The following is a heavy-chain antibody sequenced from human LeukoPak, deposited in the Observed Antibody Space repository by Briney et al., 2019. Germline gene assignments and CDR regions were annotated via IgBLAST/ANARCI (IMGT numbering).Heavy chain of an antibody. J-gene: IGHJ4*02. Sequence: ASVKVACKASGYTFTSYYMHWVRQAPGQGLEWMGIINPSGGSTSYAQKFQGRVTMTRDTSTSTVYMELSSLRSEDTAVYYCATRQQLAHFDYWGQGTLVTVSS. D-gene: IGHD6-13*01. CDR3: ATRQQLAHFDY. CDR2: INPSGGST. CDR1: GYTFTSYY. V-gene: IGHV1-46*01.